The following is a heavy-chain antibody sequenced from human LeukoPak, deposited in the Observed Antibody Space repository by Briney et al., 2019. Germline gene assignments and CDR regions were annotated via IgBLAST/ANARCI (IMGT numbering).Heavy chain of an antibody. CDR3: ARHPLSGWELLPADY. CDR1: AYSFESYW. Sequence: PGESLKISCRGTAYSFESYWIACVRQMPGKGLEWIGVIYPADSDTKYSPSFQGQVTMSVDRSINTAYLQWSSLKASDSGIYYCARHPLSGWELLPADYWGQGTLVTVSS. J-gene: IGHJ4*02. D-gene: IGHD1-26*01. CDR2: IYPADSDT. V-gene: IGHV5-51*01.